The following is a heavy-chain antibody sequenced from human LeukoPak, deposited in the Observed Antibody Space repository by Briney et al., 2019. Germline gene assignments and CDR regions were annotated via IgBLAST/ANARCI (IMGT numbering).Heavy chain of an antibody. CDR3: ARDKSGSYYGHDAFDI. Sequence: GASVKVSCKASGYTFTGYYMHWVRQAPGQGLEWVGWINPNSGGTNYAQKFQGRVTMTRDTSISTAYMELSRLRSDDTAVYYCARDKSGSYYGHDAFDIWGQGAMVTFSS. J-gene: IGHJ3*02. V-gene: IGHV1-2*02. D-gene: IGHD1-26*01. CDR2: INPNSGGT. CDR1: GYTFTGYY.